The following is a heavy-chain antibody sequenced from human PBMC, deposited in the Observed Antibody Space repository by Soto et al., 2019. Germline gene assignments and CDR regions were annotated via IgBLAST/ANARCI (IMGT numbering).Heavy chain of an antibody. J-gene: IGHJ6*02. Sequence: QVQLVQSGAEVKKPGSSVTVSCKASGGTFGNSAISWVRQAPGQGLEWMGGIMPIFPTPDYAQKFQGIVTMTADESTSTAYMELNSLRSEDTAVYYCAGAKDRKQIGGTYNSGMDGWGQGTTVTV. CDR2: IMPIFPTP. CDR3: AGAKDRKQIGGTYNSGMDG. D-gene: IGHD1-26*01. V-gene: IGHV1-69*12. CDR1: GGTFGNSA.